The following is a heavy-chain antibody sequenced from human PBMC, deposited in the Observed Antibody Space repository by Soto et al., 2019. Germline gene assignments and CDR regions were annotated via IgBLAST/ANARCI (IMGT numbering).Heavy chain of an antibody. V-gene: IGHV4-30-4*01. CDR1: GGSISSGDYY. CDR3: ARSPQDGFLGWFDP. J-gene: IGHJ5*02. D-gene: IGHD2-15*01. Sequence: PSETLSLTCTVSGGSISSGDYYWSWIRQPPGKGLEWIGYIYYSGSTYYNPSLKSRVTISVDTSKNQFSLKLSSVTAADTAVYYCARSPQDGFLGWFDPWGQGTLVTSPQ. CDR2: IYYSGST.